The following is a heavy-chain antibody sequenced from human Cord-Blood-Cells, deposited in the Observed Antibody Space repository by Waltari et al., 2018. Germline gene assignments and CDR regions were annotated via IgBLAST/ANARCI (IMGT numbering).Heavy chain of an antibody. Sequence: QVQLQQWGAGLLKPSETLSLTCAVYGGSFSGYYWSWIRQPPGEGLEWIGEINHSGSTNYNPSLKSRVTISVDTSKNQFSLKLSSVTAADTAVYYCARGGIVVVPAAIYTFDYWGQGTLVTVSS. CDR3: ARGGIVVVPAAIYTFDY. CDR2: INHSGST. V-gene: IGHV4-34*01. J-gene: IGHJ4*02. CDR1: GGSFSGYY. D-gene: IGHD2-2*01.